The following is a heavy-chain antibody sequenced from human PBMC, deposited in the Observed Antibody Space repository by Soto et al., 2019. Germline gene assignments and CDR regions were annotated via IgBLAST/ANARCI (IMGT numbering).Heavy chain of an antibody. D-gene: IGHD6-6*01. CDR3: ARAPKVSGSSQTRPDF. Sequence: SETLSITCTVSGGSLSSYYWTWIRQSPGKGLEWIGYVYFSGNTNYSPSLKSRVSISIDTSMKQFSLNLASVSAADTAVYYCARAPKVSGSSQTRPDFWGQGTLVTVSS. CDR2: VYFSGNT. J-gene: IGHJ4*02. CDR1: GGSLSSYY. V-gene: IGHV4-59*12.